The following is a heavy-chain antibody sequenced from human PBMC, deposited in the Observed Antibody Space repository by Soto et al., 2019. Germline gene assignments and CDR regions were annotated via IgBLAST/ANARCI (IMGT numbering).Heavy chain of an antibody. V-gene: IGHV4-31*03. CDR1: GGSISSGGYY. J-gene: IGHJ3*02. Sequence: SSETLSLTCTVSGGSISSGGYYWSWIRQHPGKGLEWIGYIYYSGSTYYNPSLKSRITISVDTSKNQFSLKLSSVTAADTAVYYCARDLNYDSSGYPNDAFDIWGQGTMVTVSS. CDR2: IYYSGST. CDR3: ARDLNYDSSGYPNDAFDI. D-gene: IGHD3-22*01.